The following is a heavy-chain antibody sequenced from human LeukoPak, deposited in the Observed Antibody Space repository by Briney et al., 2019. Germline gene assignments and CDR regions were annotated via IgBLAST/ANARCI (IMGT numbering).Heavy chain of an antibody. Sequence: ASVKVSCKASGYTFTSYDINWVRQATGQGLEWVGWMNPNSGNTGYAQKFQGRVTMTRNTSISTAYMELSSLRSEDTAVYYCARVKKGSGYDEEGYYYGMDVWGQGTTVTVSS. V-gene: IGHV1-8*01. CDR3: ARVKKGSGYDEEGYYYGMDV. J-gene: IGHJ6*02. CDR1: GYTFTSYD. CDR2: MNPNSGNT. D-gene: IGHD5-12*01.